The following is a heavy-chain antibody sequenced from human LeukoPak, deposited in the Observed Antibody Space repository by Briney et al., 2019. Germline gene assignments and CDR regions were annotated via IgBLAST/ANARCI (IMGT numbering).Heavy chain of an antibody. V-gene: IGHV3-23*01. CDR1: GFTFSSYA. D-gene: IGHD2-2*01. Sequence: GGSLRLSCAASGFTFSSYAMSWVRQAPGKGLEWVSAISGSGGSTYYADSVKGRFTISRDNSKNTLYLQMNSLRAEDTAVYYCAKGGGQYQLLRNWFDPWGRGTLVTVSS. CDR3: AKGGGQYQLLRNWFDP. CDR2: ISGSGGST. J-gene: IGHJ5*02.